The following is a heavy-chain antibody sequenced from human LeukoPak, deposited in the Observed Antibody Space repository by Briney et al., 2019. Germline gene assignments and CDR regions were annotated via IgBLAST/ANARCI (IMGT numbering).Heavy chain of an antibody. CDR1: GGSFSGYY. V-gene: IGHV4-34*01. CDR3: ARGILEYYYFDL. CDR2: IHYRGST. Sequence: SDTLSLTCTVSGGSFSGYYWSWIRQRPGKGLEWIGEIHYRGSTTYKPSLRSRATISGDTSENQSSLKLKSVTAADTAVYYCARGILEYYYFDLWGRGTLVTVSS. D-gene: IGHD2/OR15-2a*01. J-gene: IGHJ2*01.